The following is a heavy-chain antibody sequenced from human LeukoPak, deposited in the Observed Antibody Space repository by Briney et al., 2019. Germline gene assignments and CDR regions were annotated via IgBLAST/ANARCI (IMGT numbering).Heavy chain of an antibody. D-gene: IGHD3-22*01. Sequence: PSETLSLTCTVSGGSISGYYWSWIRQPAGKGLEWIGRIYTSISTNYNPSLKGRVTMSVDTSKNQFSLKLSSVTAADTAVYYCARSLISMTGFDYWGQGTLVTVSS. J-gene: IGHJ4*02. CDR1: GGSISGYY. V-gene: IGHV4-4*07. CDR3: ARSLISMTGFDY. CDR2: IYTSIST.